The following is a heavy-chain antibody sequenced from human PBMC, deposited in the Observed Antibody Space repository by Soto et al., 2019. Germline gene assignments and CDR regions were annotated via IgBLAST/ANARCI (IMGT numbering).Heavy chain of an antibody. CDR1: GDSIRGGGHY. J-gene: IGHJ4*03. CDR3: ARDTGLAPTVWGY. D-gene: IGHD7-27*01. V-gene: IGHV4-31*03. CDR2: VYHSGST. Sequence: QVQLQESGPGLVKPSQTLSLTCSVSGDSIRGGGHYWNWIRQFPGKGMEWIGYVYHSGSTHYNPSLGGRLTISIDTSKNQFSLRLISVTAAETGMYYCARDTGLAPTVWGYWGNGTQVTVSS.